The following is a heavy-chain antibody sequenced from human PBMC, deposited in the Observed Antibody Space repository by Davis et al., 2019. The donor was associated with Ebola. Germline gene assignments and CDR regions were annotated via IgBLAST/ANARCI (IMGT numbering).Heavy chain of an antibody. Sequence: GESLKISCKGSGYSFTSYWIGWVRQMPGKGLEWMGIIYPGDSDTRYSPSFQGQVTISADKSISTAYLQWSSLKASDTAMYYCARPPSIAARYEAFDIWGQGTMVTVSS. CDR1: GYSFTSYW. D-gene: IGHD6-6*01. CDR3: ARPPSIAARYEAFDI. J-gene: IGHJ3*02. V-gene: IGHV5-51*01. CDR2: IYPGDSDT.